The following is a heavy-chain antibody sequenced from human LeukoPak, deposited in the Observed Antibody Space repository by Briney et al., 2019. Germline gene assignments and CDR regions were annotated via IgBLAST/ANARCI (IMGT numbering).Heavy chain of an antibody. V-gene: IGHV3-74*01. CDR2: IDGDESAT. Sequence: GSLRLSCAASGFTFRSHWMHWVRQAPGKGLIWVSRIDGDESATYYGDSVKGRFTISRDNAKNTLYLQMTSLRAEDTAVYYCARAPRGWTAVPDYWGQGTLVTVSS. J-gene: IGHJ4*01. CDR3: ARAPRGWTAVPDY. CDR1: GFTFRSHW. D-gene: IGHD3-10*01.